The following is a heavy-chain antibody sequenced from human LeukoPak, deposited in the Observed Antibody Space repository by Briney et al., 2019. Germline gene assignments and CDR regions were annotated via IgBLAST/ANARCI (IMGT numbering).Heavy chain of an antibody. CDR1: GFTFSSYG. Sequence: GGSLRLSRAASGFTFSSYGMHWVRQAPGKGLEWVAVISYGGSDKYYADSVKGRFTISRDNSKNTLYLQMNSLRAEDTAVYYCAKEIENYFDFWGQGTLVTVSS. V-gene: IGHV3-30*18. CDR3: AKEIENYFDF. CDR2: ISYGGSDK. J-gene: IGHJ4*02. D-gene: IGHD5-24*01.